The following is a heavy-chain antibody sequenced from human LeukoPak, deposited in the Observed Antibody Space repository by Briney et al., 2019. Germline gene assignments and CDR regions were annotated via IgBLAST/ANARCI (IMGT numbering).Heavy chain of an antibody. CDR3: ARGPSGDYEVKSC. J-gene: IGHJ4*02. CDR2: IYSGGST. V-gene: IGHV3-66*01. D-gene: IGHD4-17*01. Sequence: GGSLRLSCAASGFTVSSNYMSWVRQAPGKGLEWVSVIYSGGSTYYADSVKGRFTISRDNSKNTLYLQMNSLRAEDTAVYYCARGPSGDYEVKSCWGQGTLVTVSS. CDR1: GFTVSSNY.